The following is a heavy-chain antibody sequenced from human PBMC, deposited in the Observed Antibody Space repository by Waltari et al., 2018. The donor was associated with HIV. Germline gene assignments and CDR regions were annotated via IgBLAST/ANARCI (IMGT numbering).Heavy chain of an antibody. CDR2: INYVGAT. CDR1: GATISAYL. D-gene: IGHD3-10*01. V-gene: IGHV4-59*01. CDR3: AKDVPSGSTAVAWLDP. J-gene: IGHJ5*02. Sequence: QVQLQESGPGLVKPSETLSLTCSVSGATISAYLWPWLRQPPGGRLEWIGGINYVGATKSNPSLKGRMTLSVDTAQNHFSLKIISATAADTAMYYCAKDVPSGSTAVAWLDPWGPGILVTVSS.